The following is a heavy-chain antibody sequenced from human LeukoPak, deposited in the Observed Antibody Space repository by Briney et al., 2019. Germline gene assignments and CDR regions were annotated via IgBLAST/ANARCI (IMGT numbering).Heavy chain of an antibody. V-gene: IGHV4-61*01. CDR1: GGSINSSSYY. J-gene: IGHJ4*02. CDR3: AIGAYYYNY. CDR2: IYYSGST. Sequence: PSETLSLTCAVSGGSINSSSYYWSWIRQPPGKGLEWIGYIYYSGSTNYNPSLKSRVTMSGDTSKNQLSLKLSSVTAADTAVYYCAIGAYYYNYWGQGTLVTVSS.